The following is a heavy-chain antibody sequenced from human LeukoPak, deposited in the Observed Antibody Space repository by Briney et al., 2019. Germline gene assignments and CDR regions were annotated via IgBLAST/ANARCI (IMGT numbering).Heavy chain of an antibody. CDR2: ISYSGNT. CDR3: ASLRADYGVYYFDY. Sequence: SETLSLTCTVSGGSISSYYWSWIRQPPGKGLEWIGYISYSGNTNYSPSLKSRATISVDTSKNQLSLKLSSVTAADTAVYYCASLRADYGVYYFDYWGQGTLVTVSS. CDR1: GGSISSYY. V-gene: IGHV4-59*01. D-gene: IGHD4-17*01. J-gene: IGHJ4*02.